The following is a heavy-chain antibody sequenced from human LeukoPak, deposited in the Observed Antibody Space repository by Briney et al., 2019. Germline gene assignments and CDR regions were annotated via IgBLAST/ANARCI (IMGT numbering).Heavy chain of an antibody. D-gene: IGHD6-19*01. V-gene: IGHV3-30-3*01. CDR3: ARDSSGWHIDY. J-gene: IGHJ4*02. CDR1: GFTFSSYA. CDR2: ISYDGSNK. Sequence: PGGSLRLSCAASGFTFSSYAMRWVRQAPGKGLEWVAVISYDGSNKYYADSVKGRFTISRDNSKNSLYLQMNSLRAEDTAVYYCARDSSGWHIDYWGQGTLVTVSS.